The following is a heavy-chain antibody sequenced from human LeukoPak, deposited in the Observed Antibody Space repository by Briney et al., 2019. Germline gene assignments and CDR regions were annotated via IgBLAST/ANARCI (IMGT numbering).Heavy chain of an antibody. CDR3: ARSVSSGYYYVNAFDI. CDR1: GGSISSYY. Sequence: SETLSLTCTVSGGSISSYYWSWIRQPPGKGLEWIGYIHYSGSTNYNPSLKSRVTISVDTSKNQFSLKLSSVTAADTAVYYCARSVSSGYYYVNAFDIWGQGTMVTVSS. CDR2: IHYSGST. D-gene: IGHD3-22*01. V-gene: IGHV4-59*01. J-gene: IGHJ3*02.